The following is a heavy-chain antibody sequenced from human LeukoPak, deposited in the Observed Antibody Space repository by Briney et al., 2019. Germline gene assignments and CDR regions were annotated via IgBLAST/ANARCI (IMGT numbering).Heavy chain of an antibody. CDR1: GGTFSSYA. V-gene: IGHV1-69*05. D-gene: IGHD5-12*01. Sequence: GASVKVSCKASGGTFSSYAISWVRQAPGQGLEWMGRIIPIFGTANYAQKFQGRVTITTDESTSTAYMELSSLRSEDTAVYYCARDIYSGYDSFDYWGQGTLVTVSS. CDR3: ARDIYSGYDSFDY. CDR2: IIPIFGTA. J-gene: IGHJ4*02.